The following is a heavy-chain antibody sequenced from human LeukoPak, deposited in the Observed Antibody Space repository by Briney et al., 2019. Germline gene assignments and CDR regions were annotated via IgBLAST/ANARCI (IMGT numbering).Heavy chain of an antibody. CDR1: KGSITNDF. J-gene: IGHJ4*02. V-gene: IGHV4-4*07. Sequence: PSEALSLTCTVSKGSITNDFYNWMRQATGEGLEWIGRIYFSGSNLYNPSLQSRLTMSVDSSSNQISLKLRSVTAADTAVYFCARKELVRGYFDSRGQGVLVTVSS. CDR3: ARKELVRGYFDS. D-gene: IGHD6-6*01. CDR2: IYFSGSN.